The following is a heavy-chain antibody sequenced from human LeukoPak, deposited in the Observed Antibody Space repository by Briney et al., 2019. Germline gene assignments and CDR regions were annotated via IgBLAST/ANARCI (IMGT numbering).Heavy chain of an antibody. Sequence: GRSLRLSCAASGFTFSSYGMHWVRQAPGKGLEWVAVIWYDGSNKYYADSVKGRFTISRDNSKNTLYLQMNSLKAEDTAVYYCARERNKWNVRGIDYWGQGTLVTVSS. CDR3: ARERNKWNVRGIDY. CDR2: IWYDGSNK. CDR1: GFTFSSYG. D-gene: IGHD1-1*01. V-gene: IGHV3-33*01. J-gene: IGHJ4*02.